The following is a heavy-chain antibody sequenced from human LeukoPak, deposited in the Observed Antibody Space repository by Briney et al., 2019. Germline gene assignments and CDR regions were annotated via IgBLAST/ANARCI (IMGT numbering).Heavy chain of an antibody. J-gene: IGHJ4*02. D-gene: IGHD6-19*01. V-gene: IGHV4-61*05. CDR3: ASRSSGWHFEY. Sequence: SETLSLTCTVSGYYIDNGYYWGWIRPPPGKGLEWIGYIYYTGSTNYNPSLRSRVTLSVDNSKNQFSLKLSSVTAADTAVYYCASRSSGWHFEYWGQGTLVTVSS. CDR1: GYYIDNGYY. CDR2: IYYTGST.